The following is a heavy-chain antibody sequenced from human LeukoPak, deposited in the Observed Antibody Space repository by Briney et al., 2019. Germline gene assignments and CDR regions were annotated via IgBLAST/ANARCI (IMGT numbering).Heavy chain of an antibody. CDR3: ATGRARVAAAPTNWFDP. V-gene: IGHV1-24*01. CDR2: FDPEDGET. J-gene: IGHJ5*02. CDR1: GYTFTSYY. D-gene: IGHD6-13*01. Sequence: ASVKVSCKASGYTFTSYYMHWVRQAPGQGLEWMGGFDPEDGETIYAQKFQGRVTMTEDTSTDTAYMELSSLRSEDTAVYYCATGRARVAAAPTNWFDPWGQGTLVTVSS.